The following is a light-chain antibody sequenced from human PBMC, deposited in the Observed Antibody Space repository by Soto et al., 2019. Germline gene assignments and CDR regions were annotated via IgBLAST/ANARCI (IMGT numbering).Light chain of an antibody. V-gene: IGKV2-30*01. CDR3: MQSVYWPPYT. J-gene: IGKJ2*01. Sequence: DVVLTQSPLSLPVTLGQPASISCRSSQSLQYSDGNTYLHWFQQRPGQSPRRLIYLVSNRDSGGPLRCXGSGSGTDFTLRISRVEAEDVGVCYCMQSVYWPPYTFGQGTKLEIK. CDR2: LVS. CDR1: QSLQYSDGNTY.